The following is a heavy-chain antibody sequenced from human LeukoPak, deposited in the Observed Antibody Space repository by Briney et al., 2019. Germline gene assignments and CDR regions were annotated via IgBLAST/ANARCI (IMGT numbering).Heavy chain of an antibody. CDR3: ATTKRHTYGSETFGYYFDY. J-gene: IGHJ4*02. CDR1: GGTSSTYV. V-gene: IGHV1-69*06. Sequence: GASVKVSCKASGGTSSTYVISWVRQAPGQGLEWMGGIIPIFDTTTYAQNFLGRVTITAHKSTSTAYMELNSLRSEDTAVYYCATTKRHTYGSETFGYYFDYWGQGTLVTVSS. CDR2: IIPIFDTT. D-gene: IGHD3-10*01.